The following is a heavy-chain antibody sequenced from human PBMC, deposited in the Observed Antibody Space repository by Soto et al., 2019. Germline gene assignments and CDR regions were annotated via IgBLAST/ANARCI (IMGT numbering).Heavy chain of an antibody. D-gene: IGHD3-22*01. Sequence: EVQLVESGGGLVQPGGSLRLSCAASGFTVSSNYMSWVRQAPGKGLEWVSVIYSGGSTYYADSVKGRFTISRHNSKNTLYLQMNSLRAEDTAVYYCARDRYYDSSGYPSPSPYYYYGMDVWGQGTTVTVSS. CDR3: ARDRYYDSSGYPSPSPYYYYGMDV. V-gene: IGHV3-53*04. CDR2: IYSGGST. J-gene: IGHJ6*02. CDR1: GFTVSSNY.